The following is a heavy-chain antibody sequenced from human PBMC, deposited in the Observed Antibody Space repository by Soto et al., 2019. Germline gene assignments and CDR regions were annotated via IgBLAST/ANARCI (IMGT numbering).Heavy chain of an antibody. D-gene: IGHD1-1*01. Sequence: SETLSLTCTFSVYSISSVYYWDRIRQPPGKGLECIGNVLHTGSAQYIPSLKSRVTISADPSKNQLSLNLASVTAADTASYYCVRDAYNFLGGTGYWGQGTPVIVS. V-gene: IGHV4-38-2*02. CDR1: VYSISSVYY. J-gene: IGHJ4*02. CDR3: VRDAYNFLGGTGY. CDR2: VLHTGSA.